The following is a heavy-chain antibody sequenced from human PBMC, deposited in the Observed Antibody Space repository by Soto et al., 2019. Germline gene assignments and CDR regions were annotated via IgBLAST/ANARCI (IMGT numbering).Heavy chain of an antibody. D-gene: IGHD1-1*01. V-gene: IGHV1-2*04. CDR2: INPNSGVT. CDR1: GDTFSFYT. CDR3: ARDPTTTTGYFHH. Sequence: ASVKVSCKASGDTFSFYTINWVRQAPGQGLEWMGCINPNSGVTNYAQQFQGWVTMTRDTSINTAYMELSRLKSDDTAVYYCARDPTTTTGYFHHWGQGTLVTVSS. J-gene: IGHJ1*01.